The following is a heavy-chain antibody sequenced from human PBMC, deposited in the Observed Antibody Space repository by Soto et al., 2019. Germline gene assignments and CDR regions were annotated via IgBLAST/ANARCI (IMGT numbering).Heavy chain of an antibody. V-gene: IGHV5-51*01. Sequence: PXESLKVSWQGSGYTFATHWIAWVRQMPGKGLEWMGIIYPGDSDTRYSPSFQDQVTISADKSFSTAYLQWSSLKASDTAIYFCARLELTGLDNWGQGTPVTVSS. CDR2: IYPGDSDT. D-gene: IGHD3-9*01. CDR3: ARLELTGLDN. CDR1: GYTFATHW. J-gene: IGHJ4*02.